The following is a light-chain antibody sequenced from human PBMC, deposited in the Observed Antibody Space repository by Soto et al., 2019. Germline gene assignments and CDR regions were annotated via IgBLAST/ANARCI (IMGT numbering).Light chain of an antibody. CDR1: SSDVGGYKY. CDR2: EVS. CDR3: VSYTDTDTLV. V-gene: IGLV2-8*01. J-gene: IGLJ1*01. Sequence: QSALTQPPSASGSPGQSVTISCTGTSSDVGGYKYVSWYQQHPGKAPKLMIYEVSKRPSGVPDRFSGSKSGNTAYLTVSGLQAEDEGDYFCVSYTDTDTLVFGTGTKVTVL.